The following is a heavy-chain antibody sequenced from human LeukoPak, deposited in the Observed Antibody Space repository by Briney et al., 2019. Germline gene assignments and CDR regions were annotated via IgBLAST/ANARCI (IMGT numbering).Heavy chain of an antibody. J-gene: IGHJ3*02. D-gene: IGHD1-26*01. CDR1: GGSISSYY. V-gene: IGHV4-59*01. CDR2: IYYSGST. Sequence: PSETLSLTCTVSGGSISSYYWSWIRQPPGKGLEWIGHIYYSGSTNYNPSLKSRVTISVDTSKNQFSLKLSSVTAADTAVYYCARVGVGALDAFDIWGQGTMVTVSS. CDR3: ARVGVGALDAFDI.